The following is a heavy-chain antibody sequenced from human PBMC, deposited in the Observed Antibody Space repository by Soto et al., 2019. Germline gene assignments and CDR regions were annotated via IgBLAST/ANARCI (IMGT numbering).Heavy chain of an antibody. V-gene: IGHV4-59*12. CDR2: LFYSGNT. J-gene: IGHJ4*02. CDR3: ARTPHIKWLRSRLYYFDY. Sequence: SETLSLTCTVSGGSISSYYWSWIRQPPGKELEWIGYLFYSGNTDYNPSLKSRVTISVDTSKNQFSLKLSSVTAADTAVYYCARTPHIKWLRSRLYYFDYWGQGTLVNVSS. D-gene: IGHD5-12*01. CDR1: GGSISSYY.